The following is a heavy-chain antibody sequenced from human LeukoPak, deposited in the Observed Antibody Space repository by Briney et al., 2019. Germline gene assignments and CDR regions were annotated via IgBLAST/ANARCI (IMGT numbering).Heavy chain of an antibody. J-gene: IGHJ4*02. D-gene: IGHD2-8*01. CDR3: AKEREYCTNGVCSPLDY. V-gene: IGHV3-23*01. CDR1: GFTFGSYV. CDR2: ISGSGGST. Sequence: GGSLRLSCAASGFTFGSYVMSRVRQAPGKGLEWVSAISGSGGSTNYADSVKGRFTISRDNSKNTLYLQMNSLRAEDTAVYYCAKEREYCTNGVCSPLDYWGQGTLVTVSS.